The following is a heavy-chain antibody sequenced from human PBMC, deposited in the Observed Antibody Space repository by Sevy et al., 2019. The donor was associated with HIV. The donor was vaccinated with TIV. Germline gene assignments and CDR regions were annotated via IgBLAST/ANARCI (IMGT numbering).Heavy chain of an antibody. J-gene: IGHJ4*02. CDR3: AKDRSYYYGTSGSLDY. CDR1: GFTFSSYG. CDR2: ISYDGSNK. Sequence: GGSLRLSCAASGFTFSSYGMHWVRQAPGKGLEWVAVISYDGSNKYYADSVKDRFTISRDNSKNTLYLQMNSLRAEDTAVYYCAKDRSYYYGTSGSLDYWGQGTLVTVSS. V-gene: IGHV3-30*18. D-gene: IGHD3-10*01.